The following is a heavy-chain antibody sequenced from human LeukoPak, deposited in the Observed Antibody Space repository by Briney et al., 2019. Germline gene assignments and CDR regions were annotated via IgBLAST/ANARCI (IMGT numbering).Heavy chain of an antibody. CDR3: AKANLPVRFGELSYGMDV. J-gene: IGHJ6*02. D-gene: IGHD3-10*01. CDR1: GFTFSSYA. V-gene: IGHV3-30*04. Sequence: GGSLRLSCAASGFTFSSYAMHWVRQAPGKGLEWVAVISYDGSNKYYADSVKGRFTISRDNSKNTLYLQMNSLRAEDTAVYYCAKANLPVRFGELSYGMDVWGQGTTVTVSS. CDR2: ISYDGSNK.